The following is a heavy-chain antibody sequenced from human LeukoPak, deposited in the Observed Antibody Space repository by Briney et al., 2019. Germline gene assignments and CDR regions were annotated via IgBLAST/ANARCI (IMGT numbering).Heavy chain of an antibody. CDR1: GGSISSSDYY. J-gene: IGHJ3*02. CDR2: IYYSGST. V-gene: IGHV4-30-4*08. D-gene: IGHD3-22*01. CDR3: ARSMVVGAFDI. Sequence: SETLSLTCTVSGGSISSSDYYWSWLRQPPGKGLEWIGYIYYSGSTYYNPSLKSRVTISVDTSKNQFSLKLSSVTAADTAVYYCARSMVVGAFDIWGQGTMVTVSS.